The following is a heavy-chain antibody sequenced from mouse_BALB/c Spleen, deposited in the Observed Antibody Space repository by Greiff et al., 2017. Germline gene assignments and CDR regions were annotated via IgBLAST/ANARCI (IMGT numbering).Heavy chain of an antibody. CDR2: INPGSGGT. CDR1: GYAFTNYL. D-gene: IGHD2-3*01. V-gene: IGHV1-54*01. Sequence: QVQLKESGAELVRPGTSVKVSCKASGYAFTNYLIEWVKQRPGQGLEWIGVINPGSGGTNYNEKFKGKATLTADKSSSTAYMQLSSLTSDDSAVYFCARGDGYYGVDYWGQGTTLTVSS. J-gene: IGHJ2*01. CDR3: ARGDGYYGVDY.